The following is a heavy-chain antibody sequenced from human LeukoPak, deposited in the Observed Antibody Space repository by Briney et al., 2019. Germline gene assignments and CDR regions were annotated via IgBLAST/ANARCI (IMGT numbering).Heavy chain of an antibody. CDR1: GYTFTSYY. Sequence: ASVKVSCKASGYTFTSYYMHWVRQAPGQGLEWMGIINPSGGSTSYAQKFQGRVTMTRDTSTSTVYMALSSLRSEDTAVYYCARSVGEVTYYDILTGYYLFDYWGQGTLVTVSS. V-gene: IGHV1-46*01. D-gene: IGHD3-9*01. CDR3: ARSVGEVTYYDILTGYYLFDY. CDR2: INPSGGST. J-gene: IGHJ4*02.